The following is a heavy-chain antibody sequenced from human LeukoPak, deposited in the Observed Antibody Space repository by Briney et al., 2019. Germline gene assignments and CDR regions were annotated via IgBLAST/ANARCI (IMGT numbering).Heavy chain of an antibody. CDR2: IYYSGST. J-gene: IGHJ4*02. CDR3: AMGTVTFDY. D-gene: IGHD4-4*01. CDR1: GGSFSGYY. Sequence: SETLSLTCAVYGGSFSGYYWSWIRQHPGKGLEWIGYIYYSGSTYYNPSLKSRVTISVDTSKNQFSLKLSSVTAADTAVYYCAMGTVTFDYWGQGTLVTVSS. V-gene: IGHV4-31*11.